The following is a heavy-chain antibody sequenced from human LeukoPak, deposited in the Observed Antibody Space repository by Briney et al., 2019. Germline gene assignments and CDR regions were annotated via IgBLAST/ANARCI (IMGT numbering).Heavy chain of an antibody. Sequence: GGSLRLSCAASGFTFSSYAMSWVRQAPGKGLEWVSAISGSGGSTYYADSVKGRFIISRDNAKNTLYLQMSSLRAEDTAVYYCAKGGATICDNWGQGTLVTVSS. CDR2: ISGSGGST. J-gene: IGHJ4*02. CDR1: GFTFSSYA. D-gene: IGHD5-12*01. CDR3: AKGGATICDN. V-gene: IGHV3-23*01.